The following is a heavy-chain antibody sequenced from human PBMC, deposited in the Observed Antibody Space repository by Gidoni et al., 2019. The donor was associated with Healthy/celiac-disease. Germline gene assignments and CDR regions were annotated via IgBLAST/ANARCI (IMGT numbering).Heavy chain of an antibody. CDR1: RGSISRSRYY. J-gene: IGHJ4*02. CDR2: IYYSGST. V-gene: IGHV4-39*01. D-gene: IGHD5-18*01. CDR3: ARRRIQLWLPEERAGHYFDY. Sequence: QLQLQESGPCLVKPSDTLSLTCTLSRGSISRSRYYWGWIRQPPGKGLEWIGSIYYSGSTYYNPSLKSRVTISVDTSKNQFSLKLSSVTAADTAVYYCARRRIQLWLPEERAGHYFDYWGQGTLVTVSS.